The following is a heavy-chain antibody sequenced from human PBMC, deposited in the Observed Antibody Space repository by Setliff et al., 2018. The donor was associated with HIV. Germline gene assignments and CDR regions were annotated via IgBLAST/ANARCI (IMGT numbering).Heavy chain of an antibody. D-gene: IGHD6-6*01. J-gene: IGHJ4*02. Sequence: GASVKVSCKTSGYTFTGYYVQWVRQAPGQGPEWMGWINPNSGDTNYAQKFQGRVTMTRDTSISTAYMELSRLRSDDTAVYYCARSRYSSSSGDYWGQGTLVTVSS. CDR2: INPNSGDT. CDR1: GYTFTGYY. V-gene: IGHV1-2*02. CDR3: ARSRYSSSSGDY.